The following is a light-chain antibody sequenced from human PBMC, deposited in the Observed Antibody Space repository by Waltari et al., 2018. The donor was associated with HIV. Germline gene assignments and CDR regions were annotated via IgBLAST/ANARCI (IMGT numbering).Light chain of an antibody. CDR1: STDSRFYQY. Sequence: QSALTQPASVSGFLGQSINLSCTGISTDSRFYQYVSWYQQYPGKIPRLIIFDINNRPSGVSDHFSGSRSGNSASLTFSGLQSGDEAHYYCASNRLDYTLIFGGGTKLTVL. CDR3: ASNRLDYTLI. J-gene: IGLJ2*01. CDR2: DIN. V-gene: IGLV2-14*03.